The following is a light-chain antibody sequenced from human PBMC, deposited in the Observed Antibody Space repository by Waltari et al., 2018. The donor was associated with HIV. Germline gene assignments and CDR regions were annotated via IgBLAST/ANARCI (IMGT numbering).Light chain of an antibody. CDR2: DVT. V-gene: IGLV2-11*01. CDR1: NRAVGGYNN. CDR3: CSYAGSYTYV. J-gene: IGLJ1*01. Sequence: QSALTQPRSVSGSPGQSVTISCTGHNRAVGGYNNVSCYQQHPGNAPKLMIYDVTHRPSGVPDRFSGSKSGNTASLTISGLQAEDEADYYCCSYAGSYTYVFGTGTKVTGL.